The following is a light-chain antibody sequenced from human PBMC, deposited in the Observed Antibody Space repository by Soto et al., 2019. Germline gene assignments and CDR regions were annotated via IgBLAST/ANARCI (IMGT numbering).Light chain of an antibody. CDR3: CSYTITSAYWV. CDR2: EVN. J-gene: IGLJ3*02. CDR1: SSDIGTYDL. Sequence: QSVLAQPASVSGSPGQSITISCTGTSSDIGTYDLVSWYLQVPGEAPKLIIYEVNKRPSGVSYRFSGSKSGNTASLTVSGLRAEDEADYFCCSYTITSAYWVFGGGTQLTVL. V-gene: IGLV2-14*02.